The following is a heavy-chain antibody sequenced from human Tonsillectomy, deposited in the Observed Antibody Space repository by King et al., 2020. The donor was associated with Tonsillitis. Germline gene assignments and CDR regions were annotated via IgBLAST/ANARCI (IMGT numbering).Heavy chain of an antibody. CDR3: AKDPTAHAAYYYYAMDV. CDR1: GFTFIYYG. Sequence: VQLVESGGGLVQPGWSLRLSCAASGFTFIYYGMSWVRLAPGKGLEGVSVSSGTVGSTYYADSVKVRFTISRDNSKNTLYLQMNSLRAEDTAVYYCAKDPTAHAAYYYYAMDVWGQGTTVTVSS. J-gene: IGHJ6*02. CDR2: SSGTVGST. V-gene: IGHV3-23*04.